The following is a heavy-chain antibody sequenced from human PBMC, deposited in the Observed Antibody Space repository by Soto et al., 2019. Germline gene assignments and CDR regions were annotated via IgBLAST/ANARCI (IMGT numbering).Heavy chain of an antibody. CDR2: IYYSGST. Sequence: SETLSLTCTVSGGSISSSSYYWGWIRQPPGKGLEWIGSIYYSGSTYYNPSLKSRVTISEDTPKNHFSLKLSSVTAADTAVYYCARLRRDGYNDAFDIWGQGTMVTVSS. J-gene: IGHJ3*02. CDR1: GGSISSSSYY. D-gene: IGHD5-12*01. CDR3: ARLRRDGYNDAFDI. V-gene: IGHV4-39*01.